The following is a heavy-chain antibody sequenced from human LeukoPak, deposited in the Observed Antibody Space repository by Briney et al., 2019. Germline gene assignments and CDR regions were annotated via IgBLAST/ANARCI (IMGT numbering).Heavy chain of an antibody. Sequence: GGSLRLSCAASGFTFSSYGMHWVRQAPGKGLEWVAVISYDGSNKYYADPVKGRFTISRDNSKNTLYLQMNSLRAEDTAVYYCAKDLRSAGDYGDYWGQGTLVTVSS. CDR3: AKDLRSAGDYGDY. V-gene: IGHV3-30*18. CDR1: GFTFSSYG. J-gene: IGHJ4*02. CDR2: ISYDGSNK.